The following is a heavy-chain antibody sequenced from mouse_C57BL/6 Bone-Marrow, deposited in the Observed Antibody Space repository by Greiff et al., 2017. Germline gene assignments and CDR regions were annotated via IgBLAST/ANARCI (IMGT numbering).Heavy chain of an antibody. CDR3: TTRYYGSMWFAY. J-gene: IGHJ3*01. V-gene: IGHV14-4*01. D-gene: IGHD1-1*01. CDR1: GFNIKDDY. CDR2: IDPENGDT. Sequence: EVQLQQSGAELVRPGASVKLSCTASGFNIKDDYMHWVKQRPEQGLEWIGWIDPENGDTEYASKFQGKATITADTSSNTAYLQLSSLTSEDTAVYYSTTRYYGSMWFAYWGQGTLVTVSA.